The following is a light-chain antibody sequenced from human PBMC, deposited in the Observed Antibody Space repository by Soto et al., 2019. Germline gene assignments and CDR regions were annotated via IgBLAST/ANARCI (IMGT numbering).Light chain of an antibody. V-gene: IGLV2-14*01. Sequence: QSVLTQPASVSGSPGQSITISCTGTSSDVGGYNYVSWYQQHPGKAPNLIIFGFSNRPSGVSNRFPGSKSGSSASLTISGLQAEDEADYYCSSSTGSNTPVVFGGGTKVTVL. CDR1: SSDVGGYNY. J-gene: IGLJ2*01. CDR2: GFS. CDR3: SSSTGSNTPVV.